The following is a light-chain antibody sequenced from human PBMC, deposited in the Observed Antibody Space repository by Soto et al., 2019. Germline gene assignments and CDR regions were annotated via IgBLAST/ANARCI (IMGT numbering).Light chain of an antibody. V-gene: IGLV1-40*01. J-gene: IGLJ1*01. CDR3: QSSDKSPDSSYV. CDR1: SSNIGAGFA. Sequence: QSVLTQPPSVSGAPGQTITISCSGTSSNIGAGFAVHWYQQLPGTAPRLLIYDNTNRPSGVPDRFSGSRSGASASLAITGLQADDEGDYYCQSSDKSPDSSYVFGSGTKVTVL. CDR2: DNT.